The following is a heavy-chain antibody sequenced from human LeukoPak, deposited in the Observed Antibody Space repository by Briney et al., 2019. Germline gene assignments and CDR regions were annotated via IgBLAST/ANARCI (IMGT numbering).Heavy chain of an antibody. J-gene: IGHJ5*02. CDR2: ISAYNGNT. V-gene: IGHV1-18*01. D-gene: IGHD3-3*01. CDR1: GYTFTSYG. Sequence: ASVKVSCKASGYTFTSYGISWVRQAPGQGLEWMGWISAYNGNTNYAQKLQGRVTMTTDTSTSTAYMELRSLRSDDTAVYYCARGPYYDFWSGYSLTFDPWGQGTLVTVSS. CDR3: ARGPYYDFWSGYSLTFDP.